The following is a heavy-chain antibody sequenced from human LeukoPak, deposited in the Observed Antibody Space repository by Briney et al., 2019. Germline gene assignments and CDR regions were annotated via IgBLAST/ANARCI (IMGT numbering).Heavy chain of an antibody. CDR3: AKADYGNYYFDY. V-gene: IGHV4-59*08. CDR1: GDSISTYY. CDR2: IYYTWNI. J-gene: IGHJ4*02. Sequence: SETLSLTCTVSGDSISTYYWSWIRQPPGKGLEWLGYIYYTWNINYNPSLKSRVTMSVDSSKNQFSLKPGSVTAADTAIYYCAKADYGNYYFDYWGQGTPVTVSS. D-gene: IGHD4-11*01.